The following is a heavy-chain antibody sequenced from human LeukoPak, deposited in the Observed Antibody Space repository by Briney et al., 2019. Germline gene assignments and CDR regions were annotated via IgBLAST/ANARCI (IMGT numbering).Heavy chain of an antibody. J-gene: IGHJ3*02. V-gene: IGHV4-30-2*01. CDR2: IYHSGST. CDR1: GGSISSYS. CDR3: ARGDTYCTNGVCYPGQGDAFDI. D-gene: IGHD2-8*01. Sequence: PSETLSLTCTVSGGSISSYSWSWIRQPPGKGLEWIGYIYHSGSTYYNPSLKSRVTISVDRSKNQFSLKLSSVTAADTAVYYCARGDTYCTNGVCYPGQGDAFDIWGQGTMVTVSS.